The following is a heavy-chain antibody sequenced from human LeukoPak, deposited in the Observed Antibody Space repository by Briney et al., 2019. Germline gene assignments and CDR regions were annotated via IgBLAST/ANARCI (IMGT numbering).Heavy chain of an antibody. Sequence: PVESLRLSCAASGFTFNVYSMNWVRQAPGKGLEWVSSISSNSKYIYYADSMRGRFTVSRDNAKNSLFLQLNSLRAEDTAVYYCARDSSDFDYWGQGTLVTVSS. CDR3: ARDSSDFDY. CDR2: ISSNSKYI. D-gene: IGHD3-22*01. J-gene: IGHJ4*02. V-gene: IGHV3-21*01. CDR1: GFTFNVYS.